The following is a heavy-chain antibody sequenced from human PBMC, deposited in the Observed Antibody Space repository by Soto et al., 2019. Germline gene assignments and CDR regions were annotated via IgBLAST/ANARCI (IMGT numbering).Heavy chain of an antibody. Sequence: HSQTLSLTCAISGDSVSSNSAAWNWIRQSPSRGLEWLGRTYYRSKWYNDYAVSVKSRITINPDTSKNQSSLQLNSVTPEDTAVYYCARAPYCSGGSCYYENWFDPWGQGTLVTVSS. CDR1: GDSVSSNSAA. J-gene: IGHJ5*02. D-gene: IGHD2-15*01. CDR3: ARAPYCSGGSCYYENWFDP. CDR2: TYYRSKWYN. V-gene: IGHV6-1*01.